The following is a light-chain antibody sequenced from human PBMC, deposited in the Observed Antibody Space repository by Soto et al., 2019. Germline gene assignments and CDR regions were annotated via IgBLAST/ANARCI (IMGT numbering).Light chain of an antibody. J-gene: IGKJ3*01. CDR1: QSISSY. V-gene: IGKV1-39*01. CDR3: QQSYSTPQP. Sequence: DIQMTQSPSSLSASVGDRVTITCRASQSISSYLNWYQQKPGKAPKLLIYAASSLQSGVPSRFSGNGSWTDFTLTISSLQPEDFATYYCQQSYSTPQPFGPGTKVDIK. CDR2: AAS.